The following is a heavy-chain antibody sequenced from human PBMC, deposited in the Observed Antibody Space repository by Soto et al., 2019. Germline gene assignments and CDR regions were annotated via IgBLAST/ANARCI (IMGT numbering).Heavy chain of an antibody. V-gene: IGHV3-30*18. J-gene: IGHJ4*02. CDR1: GFTFSSYG. D-gene: IGHD1-1*01. CDR2: ISYDGSNK. CDR3: AKDPVQLEFRGYLDY. Sequence: PGGSLRLSCAASGFTFSSYGMHWVRQAPGKGLEWVAVISYDGSNKYYADSVKGRFTISRDNSKNTLYLQMNSLRAEDTAVYYCAKDPVQLEFRGYLDYWGQGTLVTISS.